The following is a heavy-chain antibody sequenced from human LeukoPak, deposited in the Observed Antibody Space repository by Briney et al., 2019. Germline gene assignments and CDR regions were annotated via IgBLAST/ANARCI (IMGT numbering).Heavy chain of an antibody. V-gene: IGHV4-59*12. D-gene: IGHD4-11*01. CDR3: ARDGGSSNLHPYWYFDL. J-gene: IGHJ2*01. Sequence: PSETLSLTCTVSGGSISSYYWSWIRQPPGKGLEWIGYIYYSGSTNYNPSLKSRVTISVDTSKNQFSLKLSSVTAADTAVYYCARDGGSSNLHPYWYFDLWGRGTLVTVSS. CDR2: IYYSGST. CDR1: GGSISSYY.